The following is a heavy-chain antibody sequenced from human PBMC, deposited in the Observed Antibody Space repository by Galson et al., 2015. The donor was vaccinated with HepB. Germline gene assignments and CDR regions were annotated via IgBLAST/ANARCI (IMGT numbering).Heavy chain of an antibody. CDR2: IVVGSGTT. CDR3: AAGYRVVDY. J-gene: IGHJ4*02. D-gene: IGHD5/OR15-5a*01. Sequence: SVKVSCKASGLTFNYSVVQWVRQARGQPLEWVGWIVVGSGTTNYAQKLQERVTINKDSSTSTAYMELSSLRSEDTAVYYCAAGYRVVDYWGQGTVVTVSS. V-gene: IGHV1-58*01. CDR1: GLTFNYSV.